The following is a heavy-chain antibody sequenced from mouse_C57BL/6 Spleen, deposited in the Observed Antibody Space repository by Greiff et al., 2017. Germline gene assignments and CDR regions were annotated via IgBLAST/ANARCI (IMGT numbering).Heavy chain of an antibody. CDR1: GFTFTDYY. CDR2: IRNKANGYTT. Sequence: EVKLVASGGGLVQPGGSLSLSCAASGFTFTDYYMSWVRPPPGKALEWLGFIRNKANGYTTEYSASVKGRFTISRDNSQSILYLQMNALRAEDSATYYCARSYYFDYWGKGTTRTVAS. CDR3: ARSYYFDY. V-gene: IGHV7-3*01. J-gene: IGHJ2*01.